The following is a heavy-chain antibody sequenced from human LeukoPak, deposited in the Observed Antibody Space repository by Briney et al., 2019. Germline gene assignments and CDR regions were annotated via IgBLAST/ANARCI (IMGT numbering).Heavy chain of an antibody. CDR1: GFTFSYAW. J-gene: IGHJ3*02. D-gene: IGHD3-10*01. Sequence: GGSLRLSCAASGFTFSYAWMSWVRQAPGKGLEWVGFIKSKTDGGTADYAAPVKDRLTISRDDSKNTLYLQMNSLKTEDTAVYYCTPGMGSIWGQGTMVTVSS. CDR3: TPGMGSI. V-gene: IGHV3-15*01. CDR2: IKSKTDGGTA.